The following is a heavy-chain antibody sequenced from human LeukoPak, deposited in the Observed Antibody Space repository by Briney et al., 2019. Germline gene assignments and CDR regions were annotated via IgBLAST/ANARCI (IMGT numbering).Heavy chain of an antibody. V-gene: IGHV3-23*01. CDR1: GFTFTSYA. CDR3: ARGLHYYYYGMDV. CDR2: ISGSGGST. Sequence: GGSLRLSCAASGFTFTSYAMNWVRQAPGKGLEWVSAISGSGGSTYYADSVKGRFTISRDNSKNTLYLQMNSLRAEDTAVYYCARGLHYYYYGMDVWGQGTTVTVSS. D-gene: IGHD3-10*01. J-gene: IGHJ6*02.